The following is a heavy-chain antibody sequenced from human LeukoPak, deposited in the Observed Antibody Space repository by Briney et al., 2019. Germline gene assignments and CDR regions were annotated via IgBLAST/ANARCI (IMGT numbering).Heavy chain of an antibody. CDR2: IYYSGST. CDR1: GGSISSSSYY. J-gene: IGHJ4*02. CDR3: ARDVMITFGGVIVGFDY. D-gene: IGHD3-16*02. V-gene: IGHV4-39*07. Sequence: PSETLSLTCTVSGGSISSSSYYWGWIRQPPGKGLEWIGSIYYSGSTYYNPSLKSRVTISVDTSKNQFSLKLSSVTAADTAVYYCARDVMITFGGVIVGFDYWGQGTLVTVSS.